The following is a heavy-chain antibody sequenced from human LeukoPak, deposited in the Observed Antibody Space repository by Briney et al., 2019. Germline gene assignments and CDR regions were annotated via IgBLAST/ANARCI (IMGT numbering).Heavy chain of an antibody. V-gene: IGHV3-30*18. Sequence: PGRSLRLSCAAPGFTFSSYGIHWVRQAPGKGLEWVAVISYDGSNKYYADSVKGRFTISRDNSKNTLYLQMNSLRAEDTAVYYCAKQTDYGAFDYWGQGTLVTVSS. J-gene: IGHJ4*02. CDR2: ISYDGSNK. CDR1: GFTFSSYG. D-gene: IGHD4-17*01. CDR3: AKQTDYGAFDY.